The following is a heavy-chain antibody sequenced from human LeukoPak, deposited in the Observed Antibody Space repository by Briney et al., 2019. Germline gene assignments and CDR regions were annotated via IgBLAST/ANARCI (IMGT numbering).Heavy chain of an antibody. D-gene: IGHD3-10*01. J-gene: IGHJ4*02. V-gene: IGHV6-1*01. CDR1: GDSVSSNSAA. Sequence: SRTLSLTCAISGDSVSSNSAAWNWIRQSPSGGLEWLGRTYYRSKWYYDYAVSVTSRITINPDTSKNQFSLHLNSVTPEDTAVYYCAREGSSSFDYWGQGTLVTVSS. CDR2: TYYRSKWYY. CDR3: AREGSSSFDY.